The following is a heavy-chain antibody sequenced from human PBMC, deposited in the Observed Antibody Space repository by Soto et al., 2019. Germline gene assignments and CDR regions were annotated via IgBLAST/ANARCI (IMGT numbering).Heavy chain of an antibody. J-gene: IGHJ6*02. V-gene: IGHV4-59*01. D-gene: IGHD6-25*01. CDR1: GGSISSYY. CDR2: IYYSGST. Sequence: ETLSLTCTVSGGSISSYYWSWIRQPPGKGLEWIGYIYYSGSTNYNPSLKSRVTISVDTSKNQFSLKLSSVTAADTAVYYCARGRPHFGMDVWGQGTTVTVSS. CDR3: ARGRPHFGMDV.